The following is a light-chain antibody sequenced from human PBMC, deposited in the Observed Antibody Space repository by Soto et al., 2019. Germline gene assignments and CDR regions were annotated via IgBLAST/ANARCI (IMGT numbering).Light chain of an antibody. CDR1: QSVSSSY. Sequence: EIVLTQSPGTLSLSPGERATLSCRASQSVSSSYFAWYQQKPGQAPRLFIYGASSRATGIPDRFSGSGSGTDFTLTISRLEPEDFAVYYCQQFDSSLYTFGQGTKLEIK. V-gene: IGKV3-20*01. CDR2: GAS. J-gene: IGKJ2*01. CDR3: QQFDSSLYT.